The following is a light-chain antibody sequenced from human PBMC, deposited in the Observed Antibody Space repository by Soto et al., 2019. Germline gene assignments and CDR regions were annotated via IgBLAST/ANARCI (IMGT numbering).Light chain of an antibody. Sequence: EIGLTQSPGTLSLSPGEIATLSCRASQSVSSTYLAWYQHKPGQAPRPLLYGASSRAAGIPDRFSGSGSGTDFTLTISRLEPADFAVYYCQHYGTSPGTFGQETKVEIK. CDR3: QHYGTSPGT. CDR1: QSVSSTY. J-gene: IGKJ1*01. V-gene: IGKV3-20*01. CDR2: GAS.